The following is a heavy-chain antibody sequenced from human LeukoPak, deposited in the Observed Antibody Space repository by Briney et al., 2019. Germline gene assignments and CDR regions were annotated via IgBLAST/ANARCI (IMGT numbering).Heavy chain of an antibody. Sequence: GGSLRLSCAASGFTFNNYSMNWVRQAPGKGLEWVSSISSSSSYIYYADSVKGRFTISRDNAKNSLYLQMNSLRAEDTAVYYCATITMSDNNWFDPWGQGTLVTVSS. CDR2: ISSSSSYI. D-gene: IGHD3-10*02. J-gene: IGHJ5*02. V-gene: IGHV3-21*01. CDR1: GFTFNNYS. CDR3: ATITMSDNNWFDP.